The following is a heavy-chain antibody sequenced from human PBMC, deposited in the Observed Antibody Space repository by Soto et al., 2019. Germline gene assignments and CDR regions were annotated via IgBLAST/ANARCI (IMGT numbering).Heavy chain of an antibody. V-gene: IGHV4-59*01. D-gene: IGHD3-22*01. CDR1: GGSISSYY. CDR2: FYYSGST. J-gene: IGHJ4*02. CDR3: ARDRGGYYDC. Sequence: PSETLSLTCTVSGGSISSYYWSWIRQPPGKGLEWIGYFYYSGSTNYNPSLKSRVTISVDTSKNQFSLKLSSVTAADTAVYYCARDRGGYYDCWGQGTLVTVSS.